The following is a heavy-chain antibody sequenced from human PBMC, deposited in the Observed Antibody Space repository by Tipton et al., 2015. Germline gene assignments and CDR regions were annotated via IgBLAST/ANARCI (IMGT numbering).Heavy chain of an antibody. V-gene: IGHV3-21*01. Sequence: SLRLSRVASGFTFDDYGMHWVRQAPGKGLEWVSSFRNSRTYIYDADSVKGRFTISRDTAKNSVYLQMNSLRAEDTAFYYCTRVWEDGYNYEAAFDYWGQGTPVTVSS. J-gene: IGHJ4*02. CDR3: TRVWEDGYNYEAAFDY. CDR2: FRNSRTYI. CDR1: GFTFDDYG. D-gene: IGHD5-24*01.